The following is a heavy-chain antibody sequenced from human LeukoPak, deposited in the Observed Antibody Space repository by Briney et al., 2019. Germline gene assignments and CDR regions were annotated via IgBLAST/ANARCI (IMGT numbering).Heavy chain of an antibody. CDR1: GFTFSSYT. CDR3: ARDEAPGYYYYYGMDV. Sequence: GGSLRLSCAASGFTFSSYTMSWVRQAPGKGLEWVSTITTSDGNTYYADSVKGRFTVSRDNSKNTLFLQMNSLRAEDTAVYYCARDEAPGYYYYYGMDVWGQGTTVTVSS. CDR2: ITTSDGNT. J-gene: IGHJ6*02. V-gene: IGHV3-23*01.